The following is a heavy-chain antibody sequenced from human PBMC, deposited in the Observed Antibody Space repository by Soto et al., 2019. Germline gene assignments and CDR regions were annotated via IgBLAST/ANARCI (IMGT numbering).Heavy chain of an antibody. D-gene: IGHD3-3*01. CDR1: GFTFSDYY. CDR2: ISTTGSTK. J-gene: IGHJ5*02. CDR3: ARVGHSVTIFGVVIPNWFDP. Sequence: QVQLVESGGGLVKPGGSLRLTCAASGFTFSDYYMSWIRQAPGKGLEWVSYISTTGSTKFYADSVKGRFTISRDNAKNSLYLQMNSLRAEDTAVYYCARVGHSVTIFGVVIPNWFDPWGQGTLVTVSS. V-gene: IGHV3-11*01.